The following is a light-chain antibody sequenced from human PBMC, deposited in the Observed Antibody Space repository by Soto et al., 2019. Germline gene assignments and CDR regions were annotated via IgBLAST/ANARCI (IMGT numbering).Light chain of an antibody. CDR2: DVS. CDR1: SSDVGGYNY. J-gene: IGLJ2*01. Sequence: QSALTQPASVSGSPGQSITISCTGTSSDVGGYNYVSWYQQHPGKAPKLMIYDVSNRPSGVSNRFSGSKSGNTASLTTSVLQAEDEADYDCSSYTSSTTPVFGGGTKLTVL. CDR3: SSYTSSTTPV. V-gene: IGLV2-14*01.